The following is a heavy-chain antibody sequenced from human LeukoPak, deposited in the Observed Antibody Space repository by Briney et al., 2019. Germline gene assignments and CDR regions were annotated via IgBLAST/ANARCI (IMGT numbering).Heavy chain of an antibody. CDR1: GFAFSSYS. D-gene: IGHD6-13*01. CDR2: ISGTGTYI. V-gene: IGHV3-21*01. CDR3: ARASLSEIIAAEAFFDS. Sequence: RGSLRLSCAASGFAFSSYSMNWVRQAPGKGLEWVSSISGTGTYIYFANSLKGRFSISRDNAENSLFLQMNSLRAEDTAVYFCARASLSEIIAAEAFFDSWGQGTLVTVSS. J-gene: IGHJ4*02.